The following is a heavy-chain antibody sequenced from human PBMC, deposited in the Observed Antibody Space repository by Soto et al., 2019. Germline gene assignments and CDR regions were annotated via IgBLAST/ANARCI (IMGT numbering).Heavy chain of an antibody. CDR1: GFTFSSYA. CDR3: EKDSSNELSLWYFDL. J-gene: IGHJ2*01. Sequence: EVQLLESGGGLVQPGGSLRLSCAASGFTFSSYAMSWVRQAPGKGLEWVSAISGSGGSTYYADSVKGRFTISRDKSKNTLYLQMNSLRAEDTAVYYCEKDSSNELSLWYFDLGGRGTLVTVSS. CDR2: ISGSGGST. D-gene: IGHD1-1*01. V-gene: IGHV3-23*01.